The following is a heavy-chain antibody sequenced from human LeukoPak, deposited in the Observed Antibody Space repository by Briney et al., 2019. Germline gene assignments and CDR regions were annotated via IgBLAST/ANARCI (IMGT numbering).Heavy chain of an antibody. D-gene: IGHD2-2*01. CDR1: GYTFTSYD. Sequence: GASVKVSCKASGYTFTSYDINWVRQATGQGLEWMGWMNPNSGNTGYAQKFQGRVTMTRNTSISTAYMELSSLRSEDTAVYYCARGRIRVAAAASLRGWLDPWGQGTLVTVSS. CDR3: ARGRIRVAAAASLRGWLDP. CDR2: MNPNSGNT. J-gene: IGHJ5*02. V-gene: IGHV1-8*01.